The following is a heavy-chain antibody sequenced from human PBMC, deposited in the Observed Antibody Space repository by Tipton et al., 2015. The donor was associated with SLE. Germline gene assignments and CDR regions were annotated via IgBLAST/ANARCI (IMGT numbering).Heavy chain of an antibody. CDR1: GGSIRRTSYY. CDR2: VYYSGFT. J-gene: IGHJ4*01. D-gene: IGHD3-22*01. V-gene: IGHV4-39*02. CDR3: ARDDNGYFFAY. Sequence: TLSLTCTVSGGSIRRTSYYWGWIRQSPGMGLERIGNVYYSGFTYYNPSLKRRVVISVDTSKNQFSLKLNSMTAADTAVYFCARDDNGYFFAYWGHGIPVTVSS.